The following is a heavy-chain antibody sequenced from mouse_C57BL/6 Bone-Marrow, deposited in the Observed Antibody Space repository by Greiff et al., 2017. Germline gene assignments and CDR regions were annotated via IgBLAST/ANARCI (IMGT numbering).Heavy chain of an antibody. CDR3: ARSGDGYYPPWFAY. Sequence: EVQLQQSGAELVKPGASVKLSCTASGFNIKDYYMHWVKQRTEQGLEWIGRIDPEDGETKYAPEFQGKATITADTSSNTAYLQLSSLTSEDTAVYYCARSGDGYYPPWFAYWGQGTLVTVSA. J-gene: IGHJ3*01. CDR2: IDPEDGET. CDR1: GFNIKDYY. D-gene: IGHD2-3*01. V-gene: IGHV14-2*01.